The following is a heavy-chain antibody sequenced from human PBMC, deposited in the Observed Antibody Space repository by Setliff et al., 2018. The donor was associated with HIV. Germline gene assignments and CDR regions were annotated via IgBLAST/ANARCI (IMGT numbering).Heavy chain of an antibody. V-gene: IGHV4-39*07. Sequence: SETLSLTCAASGGSISSSHYYWGWIRQPPGEGLQWIGSIYYYGSPYYKSSLKGRVTISLDKSQNHISLRLSSVTAADTAIYFCARLGSGWHWVTRIDYWGRGTLVTVSS. CDR2: IYYYGSP. J-gene: IGHJ4*02. CDR3: ARLGSGWHWVTRIDY. CDR1: GGSISSSHYY. D-gene: IGHD6-19*01.